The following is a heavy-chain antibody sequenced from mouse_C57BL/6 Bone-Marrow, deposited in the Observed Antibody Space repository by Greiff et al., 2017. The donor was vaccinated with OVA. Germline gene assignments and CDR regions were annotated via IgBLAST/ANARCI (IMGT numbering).Heavy chain of an antibody. V-gene: IGHV1-50*01. CDR2: IDPSDSYT. CDR1: GYTFTSYW. CDR3: AGGGLAY. J-gene: IGHJ3*01. Sequence: QVQLQQPGAELVKPGASVKLSCKASGYTFTSYWMQWVKQRPGQGLEWIGEIDPSDSYTNYNQKFKGKATLTVDTSSSTAYMQLSSLTSEDSAVYYCAGGGLAYRGQGTLVTVSA.